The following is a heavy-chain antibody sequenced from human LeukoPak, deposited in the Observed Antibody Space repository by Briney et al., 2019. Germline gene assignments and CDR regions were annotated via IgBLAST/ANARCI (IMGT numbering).Heavy chain of an antibody. J-gene: IGHJ4*02. V-gene: IGHV3-64*04. Sequence: GGSLRLSCSASGFTFSSYAMHWVRQAPGKGLEYVSAISSNGGSTYYADSVKGRFTISRDNSKNTLYLQMNSLRAEDTAVYYCARDQLGHYYDSSGYFDYWGQGTLVTVSS. CDR3: ARDQLGHYYDSSGYFDY. CDR1: GFTFSSYA. CDR2: ISSNGGST. D-gene: IGHD3-22*01.